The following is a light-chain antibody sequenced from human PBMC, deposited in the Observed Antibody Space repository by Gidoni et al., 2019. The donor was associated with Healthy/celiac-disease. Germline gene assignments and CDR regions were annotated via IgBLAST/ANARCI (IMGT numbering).Light chain of an antibody. CDR2: AAS. V-gene: IGKV1-8*01. J-gene: IGKJ4*01. Sequence: AIRMTQSPSSFSPSTGDRVIITCRAGQGISSYLGWYQQKPGKAPKLLIYAASTLQSVVPSRFSGSGAGPDFTLTISCLQSEDFATYCCQQYYSYPRCFGGGTKVEIK. CDR1: QGISSY. CDR3: QQYYSYPRC.